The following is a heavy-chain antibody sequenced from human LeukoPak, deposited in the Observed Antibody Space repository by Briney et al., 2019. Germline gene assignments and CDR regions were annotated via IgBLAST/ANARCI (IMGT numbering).Heavy chain of an antibody. CDR2: INPNSGGT. CDR1: GYTFTGYY. J-gene: IGHJ5*02. D-gene: IGHD4-23*01. Sequence: ASVKVSCKASGYTFTGYYMHWVRQAPGQGLEWMGWINPNSGGTNYAQKFQGRVTMTRDTSISTAYMEPSRLRSDDTAVYYCARDWLYATVVKGTNWFDPWGQGTLVTVSS. V-gene: IGHV1-2*02. CDR3: ARDWLYATVVKGTNWFDP.